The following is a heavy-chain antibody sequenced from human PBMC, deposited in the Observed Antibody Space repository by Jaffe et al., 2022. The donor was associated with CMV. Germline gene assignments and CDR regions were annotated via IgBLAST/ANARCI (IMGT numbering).Heavy chain of an antibody. D-gene: IGHD3-22*01. CDR1: GFTFSSYA. CDR2: ISSNGGST. CDR3: VKWAPKFYYDSSGYHDY. V-gene: IGHV3-64D*06. Sequence: EVQLVESGGGLVQPGGSLRLSCSASGFTFSSYAMHWVRQAPGKGLEYVSAISSNGGSTYYADSVKGRFTISRDNSKNTLYLQMSSLRAEDTAVYYCVKWAPKFYYDSSGYHDYWGQGTLVTVSS. J-gene: IGHJ4*02.